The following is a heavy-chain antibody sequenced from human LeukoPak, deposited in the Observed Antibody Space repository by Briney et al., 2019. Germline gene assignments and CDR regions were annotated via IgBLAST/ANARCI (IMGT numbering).Heavy chain of an antibody. V-gene: IGHV3-48*01. Sequence: GGSLRLSCAASGFTFSTSYMHWARQAPGKGLEWVSYITIGSTSTQYANSVKGRFTISRDDAKNSLTLQMNSLRVEDTAVYYCARDMGSSSWHALEFWGQGTLVTVSS. D-gene: IGHD6-6*01. CDR2: ITIGSTST. CDR3: ARDMGSSSWHALEF. J-gene: IGHJ4*02. CDR1: GFTFSTSY.